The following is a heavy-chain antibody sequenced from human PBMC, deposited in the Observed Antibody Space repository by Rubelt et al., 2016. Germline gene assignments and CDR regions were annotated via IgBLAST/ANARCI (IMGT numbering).Heavy chain of an antibody. J-gene: IGHJ4*02. V-gene: IGHV3-30*18. CDR3: AKTKSPSHLVRIFDY. D-gene: IGHD2-8*02. Sequence: QMQLVESGGGVVQPGRSLRLSCAASGFTFSSYAMHWVRQAPGKGLEWVAVISYDGSNEYYADSVKGRFTIARDNSKNTLYLQMNSLRAEDTAVYYCAKTKSPSHLVRIFDYWDQGTLVTVSS. CDR1: GFTFSSYA. CDR2: ISYDGSNE.